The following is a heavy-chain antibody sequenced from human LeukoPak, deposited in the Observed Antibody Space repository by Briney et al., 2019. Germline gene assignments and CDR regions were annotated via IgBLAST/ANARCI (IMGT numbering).Heavy chain of an antibody. CDR2: IYTSGST. Sequence: SETLSLTCTVSGGSISSYYWSWVRQPAGKGLEWIGRIYTSGSTNYNPSLKSRVTMSVDTSKSQFSLKLSSVTAADTAVYYCARALHSSGWPSIDYWGQGTLVTVSS. V-gene: IGHV4-4*07. D-gene: IGHD6-19*01. CDR1: GGSISSYY. J-gene: IGHJ4*02. CDR3: ARALHSSGWPSIDY.